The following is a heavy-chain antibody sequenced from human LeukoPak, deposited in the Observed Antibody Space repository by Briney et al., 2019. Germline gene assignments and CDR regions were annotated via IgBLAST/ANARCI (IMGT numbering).Heavy chain of an antibody. D-gene: IGHD5-18*01. CDR1: GGSISSYY. J-gene: IGHJ4*02. Sequence: SETLSLTCTVSGGSISSYYWSWIRQPPGKGLEWIGHISYSGSSTYNPSLKSRVTISVDTSKNQFSLKLSSVTAADTAVYHCAREAMYSYGNNFDYWGQGTLVTVSS. V-gene: IGHV4-59*01. CDR2: ISYSGSS. CDR3: AREAMYSYGNNFDY.